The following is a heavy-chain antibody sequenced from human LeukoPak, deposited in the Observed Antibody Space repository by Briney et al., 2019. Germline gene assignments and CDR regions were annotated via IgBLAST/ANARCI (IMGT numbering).Heavy chain of an antibody. CDR3: ARGGRPYGGNSEGIFDY. Sequence: PSETLSLTCAVSGGSISSGSYYWSWIRQPAGKGLEWIGRIYTIGSTNYNPSLKSRVTISVDTSKNQFSLKLSSVTAADTAVYYCARGGRPYGGNSEGIFDYWGQGTLATVSS. D-gene: IGHD4-23*01. J-gene: IGHJ4*02. CDR1: GGSISSGSYY. CDR2: IYTIGST. V-gene: IGHV4-61*02.